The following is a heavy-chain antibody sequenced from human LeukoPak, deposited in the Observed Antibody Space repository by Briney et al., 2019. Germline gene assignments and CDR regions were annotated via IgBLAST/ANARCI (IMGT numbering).Heavy chain of an antibody. CDR2: MNPNSGNT. V-gene: IGHV1-8*01. D-gene: IGHD6-19*01. CDR3: ARWLGYSSGWLDYYYYYYMDV. J-gene: IGHJ6*03. CDR1: GYTFTSYD. Sequence: ASVKVSCKASGYTFTSYDINWVRQATGQGLEWMGWMNPNSGNTGYAQKFQGRVTMTRNTSISTAYMELSSLRSEDTAVYYCARWLGYSSGWLDYYYYYYMDVWGKGTTVTISS.